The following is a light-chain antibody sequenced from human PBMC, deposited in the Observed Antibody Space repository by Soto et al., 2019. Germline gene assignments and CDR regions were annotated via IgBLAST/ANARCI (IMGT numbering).Light chain of an antibody. J-gene: IGKJ1*01. Sequence: DIQMTQSPSSVSASVGDSVTITCRANQVINNLLAWYQQKPGKAPKLLIYSTSNVQSGAPSRFSGGRSGTDFTLTISSLQNEDFATYYCQQANNFPWTFGQGTRVDIK. CDR2: STS. V-gene: IGKV1-12*01. CDR1: QVINNL. CDR3: QQANNFPWT.